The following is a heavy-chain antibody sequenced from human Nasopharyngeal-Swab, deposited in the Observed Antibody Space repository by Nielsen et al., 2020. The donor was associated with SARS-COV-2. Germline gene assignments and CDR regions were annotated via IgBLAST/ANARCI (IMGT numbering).Heavy chain of an antibody. J-gene: IGHJ6*02. D-gene: IGHD3-9*01. Sequence: WIRQPPGKGLEWVANIKQDGSEKYYVDSVKGRFTISRDNAKNSLYLQMNSLRAEDTAVYYCARVSRYYDILTGYYAEGGMDVWGQGTTVTVSS. CDR3: ARVSRYYDILTGYYAEGGMDV. CDR2: IKQDGSEK. V-gene: IGHV3-7*01.